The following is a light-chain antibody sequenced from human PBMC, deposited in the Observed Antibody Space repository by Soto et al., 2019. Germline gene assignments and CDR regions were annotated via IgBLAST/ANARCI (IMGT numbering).Light chain of an antibody. CDR3: QQYGQSPRT. J-gene: IGKJ1*01. V-gene: IGKV3-15*01. CDR1: QSVSSN. CDR2: GAS. Sequence: EIVMTQSPATLSVSPGERATLSCRASQSVSSNLAWYQQKPVQAPRLLIYGASTRATGIPARFSGSGSGTDFTLTITRLEPEDFALYYCQQYGQSPRTFGQGTKVDI.